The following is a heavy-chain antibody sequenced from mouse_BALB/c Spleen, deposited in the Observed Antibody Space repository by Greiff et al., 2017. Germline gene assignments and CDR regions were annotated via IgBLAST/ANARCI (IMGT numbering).Heavy chain of an antibody. CDR3: ARNEGTTVVGYFDV. D-gene: IGHD1-1*01. CDR2: IWSGGST. J-gene: IGHJ1*01. V-gene: IGHV2-4-1*01. Sequence: VKLQQSGPGLVQPSQSLSITCTVSGFTLTSYGVHWVRQSPGKGLEWLGVIWSGGSTDYNAAFISRLSISKDNSKSQVFFKMNSLQADDTAIYYCARNEGTTVVGYFDVWGAGTTVTVSS. CDR1: GFTLTSYG.